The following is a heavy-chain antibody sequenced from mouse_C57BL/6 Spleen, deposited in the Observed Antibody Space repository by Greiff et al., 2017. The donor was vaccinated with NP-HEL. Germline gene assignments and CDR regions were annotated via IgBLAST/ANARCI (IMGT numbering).Heavy chain of an antibody. CDR1: GYAFSSYW. D-gene: IGHD3-2*02. CDR2: IYPGDGDT. CDR3: ARDRKTAQAYYFDY. V-gene: IGHV1-80*01. Sequence: QVQLQQSGAELVKPGASVKISCKASGYAFSSYWMNWVKQRPGKGLEWIGQIYPGDGDTNYNGKFKGKATLTADKSSSTAYMQLSSLTSEDSAVYFCARDRKTAQAYYFDYWGQGTTLTVSS. J-gene: IGHJ2*01.